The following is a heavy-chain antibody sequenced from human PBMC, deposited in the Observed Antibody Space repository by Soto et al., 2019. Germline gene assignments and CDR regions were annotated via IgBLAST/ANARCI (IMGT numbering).Heavy chain of an antibody. J-gene: IGHJ4*02. CDR1: GGTFSRYT. V-gene: IGHV1-69*02. CDR3: ARQIVVERGNFDD. Sequence: QVQLVQSGAEVKKPGSSVKVSCKASGGTFSRYTISWVRQAPGQGLEWMGRIIPILGVAIYAQKFKGRVTITTEKSTSTPYLELSSLRSEDTAVYYCARQIVVERGNFDDWGQGTLVTVSS. CDR2: IIPILGVA. D-gene: IGHD1-26*01.